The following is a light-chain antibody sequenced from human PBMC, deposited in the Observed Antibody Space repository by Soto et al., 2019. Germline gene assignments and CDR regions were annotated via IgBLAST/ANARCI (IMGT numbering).Light chain of an antibody. J-gene: IGKJ3*01. Sequence: EIVLTQSPATLSLSPGERATLSCRASQSVSSYVAWYQQKPGQAPRLLIYDAINRATGIPARFSGRGSGTEFTLTISSLEPEDFAVYYCQQRSNWPPTFGPGTKLDIK. CDR1: QSVSSY. V-gene: IGKV3-11*01. CDR3: QQRSNWPPT. CDR2: DAI.